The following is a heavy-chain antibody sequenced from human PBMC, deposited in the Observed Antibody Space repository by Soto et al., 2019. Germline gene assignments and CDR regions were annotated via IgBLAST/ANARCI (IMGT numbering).Heavy chain of an antibody. CDR2: INNDGSST. D-gene: IGHD5-12*01. CDR3: ARSRLNGYYFDY. Sequence: PGGSLRLSCAASGFTLNSFFMHWVRQAPGKGLMWVSRINNDGSSTTYADSVKGRFTISRDNAKNTLYLQMNSLRAEDTAVYFCARSRLNGYYFDYWGQGIVVTVSS. CDR1: GFTLNSFF. V-gene: IGHV3-74*01. J-gene: IGHJ4*02.